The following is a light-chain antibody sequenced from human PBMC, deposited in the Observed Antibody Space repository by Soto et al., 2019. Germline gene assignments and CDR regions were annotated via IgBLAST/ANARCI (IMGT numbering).Light chain of an antibody. Sequence: NFMLTQPHSVSESPGKTVTISCTRTSGSIASNYVQWYQQRPGSAPATLIYGDTLRPSGVPDRFSGSIDSSSNSASLTISGLQIEDEADYYCQSYGVFGGRTKVTVL. CDR1: SGSIASNY. CDR2: GDT. V-gene: IGLV6-57*04. J-gene: IGLJ2*01. CDR3: QSYGV.